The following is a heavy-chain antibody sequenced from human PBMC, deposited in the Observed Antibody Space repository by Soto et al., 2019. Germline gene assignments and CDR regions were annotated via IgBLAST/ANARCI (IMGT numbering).Heavy chain of an antibody. CDR2: IYHNGSP. D-gene: IGHD3-10*01. Sequence: SETLSLTCTFSGGPMSSGGYSLSWIRQPPGKGLEWIGYIYHNGSPYYNPSLKSRVTISVDRSKNQYSLRLSSVTTADTALYYCATGRVLYGSEYWGQGTQVTVSS. CDR3: ATGRVLYGSEY. CDR1: GGPMSSGGYS. J-gene: IGHJ4*02. V-gene: IGHV4-30-2*02.